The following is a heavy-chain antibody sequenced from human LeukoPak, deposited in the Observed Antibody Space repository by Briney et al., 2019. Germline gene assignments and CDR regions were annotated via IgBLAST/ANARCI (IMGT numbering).Heavy chain of an antibody. Sequence: LSETLSLTCTVSGGSISSGSYYWSWIRQPAGKGLEWIGRIYTSGSTNYNPSLKSRVTISVDTSKNQFSLKLSSVTAADTAVYYCARDGRGYSYGLDYWGQGTLVTVSS. CDR3: ARDGRGYSYGLDY. CDR1: GGSISSGSYY. V-gene: IGHV4-61*02. J-gene: IGHJ4*02. CDR2: IYTSGST. D-gene: IGHD5-18*01.